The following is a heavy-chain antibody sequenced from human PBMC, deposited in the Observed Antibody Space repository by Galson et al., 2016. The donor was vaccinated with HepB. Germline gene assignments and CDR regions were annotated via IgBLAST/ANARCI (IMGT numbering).Heavy chain of an antibody. CDR2: INSDGSSR. J-gene: IGHJ4*02. CDR3: AVSMGGAFDWYDYLDY. V-gene: IGHV3-74*01. CDR1: GFTFSRYW. D-gene: IGHD3-9*01. Sequence: SLRLPCAASGFTFSRYWMHWVRQVPGKGLVWVSRINSDGSSRNYADSVKGRFTISRDNAESTLYLQMNSLSVEDTALYYCAVSMGGAFDWYDYLDYWGQETLVAVTS.